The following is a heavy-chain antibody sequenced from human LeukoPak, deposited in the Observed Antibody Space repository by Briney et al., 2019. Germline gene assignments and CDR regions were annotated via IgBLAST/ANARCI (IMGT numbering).Heavy chain of an antibody. D-gene: IGHD6-13*01. J-gene: IGHJ4*02. V-gene: IGHV3-21*01. CDR2: ISSSSSYI. Sequence: PGGSLRLSCAASGFTFSSYSMNWVRQAPGKGLEWVSSISSSSSYIYYAESVKGRFTISRDNAKNSLYLQMNSLRAEDTAVYYCARDWGGQQLYYFDYWGQGILVTVSS. CDR1: GFTFSSYS. CDR3: ARDWGGQQLYYFDY.